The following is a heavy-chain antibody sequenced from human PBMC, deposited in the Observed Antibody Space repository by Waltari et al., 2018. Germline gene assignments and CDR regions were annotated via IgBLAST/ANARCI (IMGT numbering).Heavy chain of an antibody. CDR3: ARGLYCSGGSCYGIAFDY. V-gene: IGHV1-3*03. J-gene: IGHJ4*02. D-gene: IGHD2-15*01. CDR1: GYTFTSYA. Sequence: QVQLVQSGAEVKKPGASVKVSCKASGYTFTSYAMHWVRQAPVQRLEWMGWINAGNGNTKYSQEFQGRVTITRDTSASTAYMELSSLRSEDMAVYYCARGLYCSGGSCYGIAFDYWGQGTLVTVSS. CDR2: INAGNGNT.